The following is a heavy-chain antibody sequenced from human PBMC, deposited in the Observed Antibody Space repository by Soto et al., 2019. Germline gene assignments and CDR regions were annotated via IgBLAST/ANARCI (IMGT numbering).Heavy chain of an antibody. V-gene: IGHV4-59*01. CDR2: IYYSGST. J-gene: IGHJ5*02. CDR3: ARAGYSSSWYTWFDP. CDR1: GGSISSYY. Sequence: SETLSLTCTVSGGSISSYYWSWIRQPPGKGLEWIGYIYYSGSTNYNPSLKSRVTISVDTSKNQFSLKLSSVTAADTAVYYCARAGYSSSWYTWFDPWGQGTLVTVSS. D-gene: IGHD6-13*01.